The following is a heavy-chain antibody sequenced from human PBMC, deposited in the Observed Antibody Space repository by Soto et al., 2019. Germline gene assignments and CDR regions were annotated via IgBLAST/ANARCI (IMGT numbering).Heavy chain of an antibody. D-gene: IGHD6-6*01. CDR3: ARGSSSSGWDWFDP. J-gene: IGHJ5*02. Sequence: QVQLVQSGAEVKKPGASVKVSCKASGYTFTSYDINWVRQATGQGLEWMGWMNPNSGNTGYAQKFQGRVIMTRNTSISTAYMELSSLRSEDTAVYYCARGSSSSGWDWFDPWGQGTLVTVSS. CDR1: GYTFTSYD. V-gene: IGHV1-8*01. CDR2: MNPNSGNT.